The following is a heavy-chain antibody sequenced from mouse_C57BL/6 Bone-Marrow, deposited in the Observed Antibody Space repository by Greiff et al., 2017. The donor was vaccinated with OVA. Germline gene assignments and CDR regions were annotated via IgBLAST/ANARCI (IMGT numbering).Heavy chain of an antibody. CDR2: ICCDDDK. Sequence: QVTLKVSGPGILQPSHTLSLSCSFSGFSLSTFCMGVVWLRQPSGKGLGWLAHICCDDDKYNNPALKSRLTISKDTSKNQLFLKIANVYSADTATYYYARIKGYSNYEDDMDYWGQGTSVTVSS. CDR1: GFSLSTFCMG. D-gene: IGHD2-5*01. J-gene: IGHJ4*01. CDR3: ARIKGYSNYEDDMDY. V-gene: IGHV8-8*01.